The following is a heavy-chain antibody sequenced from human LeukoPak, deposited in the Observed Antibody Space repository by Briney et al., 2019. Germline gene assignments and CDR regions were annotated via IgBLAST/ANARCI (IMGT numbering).Heavy chain of an antibody. J-gene: IGHJ5*01. CDR2: IWDSGNS. Sequence: MPSQTLSLTCAVSGGSIRRSGYSWNWIRQPPGKGLEWIGYIWDSGNSYYSPSLKSRVTISLDKSKNLFSLKINSVTGADTAVYFCAKGHVEEWFDSWGPGILVTVSS. CDR3: AKGHVEEWFDS. D-gene: IGHD3-16*01. V-gene: IGHV4-30-2*01. CDR1: GGSIRRSGYS.